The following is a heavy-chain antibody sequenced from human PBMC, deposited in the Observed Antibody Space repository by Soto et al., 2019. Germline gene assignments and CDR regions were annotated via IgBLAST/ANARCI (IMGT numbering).Heavy chain of an antibody. D-gene: IGHD5-18*01. CDR1: VSTFSSYA. V-gene: IGHV1-69*01. CDR3: ARDRGTANYYYGMDV. CDR2: IIPIFGTA. J-gene: IGHJ6*02. Sequence: GASVKVFCKASVSTFSSYAISWVRPDPGQGLEWMGGIIPIFGTANYAQKFQGRVTITADESTSTAYMELSSLRSEDTAVYYCARDRGTANYYYGMDVWGQGTTVTVS.